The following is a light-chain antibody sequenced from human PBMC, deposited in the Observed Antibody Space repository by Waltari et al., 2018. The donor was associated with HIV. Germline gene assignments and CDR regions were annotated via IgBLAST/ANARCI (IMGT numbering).Light chain of an antibody. CDR1: SDDAGGYNY. V-gene: IGLV2-14*03. Sequence: QSPLTQPASVSGSPGQSITISCTGTSDDAGGYNYVSWYQQHPGKAPKLMIYGVSKRPSGVSNRFSGSKSGNTASLTISGLQAEDEADYYCSSYTSSSTPNWVFGGGTKLTVL. J-gene: IGLJ3*02. CDR2: GVS. CDR3: SSYTSSSTPNWV.